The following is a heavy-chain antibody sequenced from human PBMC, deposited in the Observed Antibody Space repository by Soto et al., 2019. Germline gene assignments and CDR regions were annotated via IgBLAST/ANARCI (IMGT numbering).Heavy chain of an antibody. V-gene: IGHV1-3*01. CDR2: INAGNGNT. Sequence: ASGKVSWEGSGYTFASYGMHLVRQAPGQNLEWMGWINAGNGNTKYSQKFQGRVTITRDTSASTAYMELSSLRSEDTAVYYCARVYITIFGVVPFYFDYWGQGTLVTVSS. J-gene: IGHJ4*02. CDR3: ARVYITIFGVVPFYFDY. CDR1: GYTFASYG. D-gene: IGHD3-3*01.